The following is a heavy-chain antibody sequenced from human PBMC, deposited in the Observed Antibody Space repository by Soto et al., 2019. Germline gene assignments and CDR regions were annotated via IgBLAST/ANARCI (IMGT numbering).Heavy chain of an antibody. Sequence: LRLSCAASEFTFSSLGMHWVRQAPGKGLEWVAVASPDGAVNFYADAVKGRFTISRDNSKNTLFLQMDSLRVEDSALYYCAKERSFYSGYDYWGPGTLVTVSS. J-gene: IGHJ4*02. V-gene: IGHV3-30*18. D-gene: IGHD5-12*01. CDR2: ASPDGAVN. CDR1: EFTFSSLG. CDR3: AKERSFYSGYDY.